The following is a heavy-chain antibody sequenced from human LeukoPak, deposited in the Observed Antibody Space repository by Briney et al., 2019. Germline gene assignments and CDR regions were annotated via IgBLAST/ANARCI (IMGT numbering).Heavy chain of an antibody. D-gene: IGHD3-10*01. CDR1: GFTFSSYG. V-gene: IGHV3-33*01. Sequence: GGPLRLSCAASGFTFSSYGMHWVRQAPGKGLEGVAVIWYDGSNKYYADSVKGRFTISRDNSKNTLYLQMNSLRAEDTAVYYCARENTLLWFGEIDYWGQGTLVTVSS. J-gene: IGHJ4*02. CDR3: ARENTLLWFGEIDY. CDR2: IWYDGSNK.